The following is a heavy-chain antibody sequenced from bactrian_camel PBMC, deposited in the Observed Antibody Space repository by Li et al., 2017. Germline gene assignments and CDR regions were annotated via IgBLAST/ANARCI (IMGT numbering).Heavy chain of an antibody. CDR3: AEGRGSRGEHCYSLNY. CDR1: GYTFNTY. Sequence: VQLVESGGGSALAGGSVRLSCAASGYTFNTYSWFRQAPGQEREGVAAINRRGTTNYADSVLGRFTISQDSARNTVYLQMNNLQPEDTATYYCAEGRGSRGEHCYSLNYWGQGTQVTVS. D-gene: IGHD6*01. J-gene: IGHJ4*01. V-gene: IGHV3S67*01. CDR2: INRRGTT.